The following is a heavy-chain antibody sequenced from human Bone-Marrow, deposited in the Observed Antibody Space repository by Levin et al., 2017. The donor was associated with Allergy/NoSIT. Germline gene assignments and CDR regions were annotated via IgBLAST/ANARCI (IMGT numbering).Heavy chain of an antibody. D-gene: IGHD1-26*01. CDR3: ARDIRGATYWFDP. J-gene: IGHJ5*02. CDR2: IYDRRTT. Sequence: SETLSLTCTVSGGSINRYYWHWIRQPPGKGLEWIGFIYDRRTTNYNPSLKSRVTISVDTSKNQFSLMLSSVTAADTAFYYCARDIRGATYWFDPWGQGTLVTVSS. V-gene: IGHV4-59*01. CDR1: GGSINRYY.